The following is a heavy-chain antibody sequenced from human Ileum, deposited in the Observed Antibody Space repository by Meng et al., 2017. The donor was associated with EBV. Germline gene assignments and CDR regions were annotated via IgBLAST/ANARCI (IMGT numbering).Heavy chain of an antibody. CDR2: IDYTGLT. J-gene: IGHJ4*02. D-gene: IGHD6-13*01. CDR1: GCSIRKYY. V-gene: IGHV4-59*04. CDR3: AGDEYNISWYKY. Sequence: QVQLADPGPGLIKPSDTLSLSCTVSGCSIRKYYWAWIRQPPGEGPEWIGIIDYTGLTYYNPSLKSRVTISVDSSETQFFLKLTSVTAADTAVYYCAGDEYNISWYKYWGQGTLVTVSS.